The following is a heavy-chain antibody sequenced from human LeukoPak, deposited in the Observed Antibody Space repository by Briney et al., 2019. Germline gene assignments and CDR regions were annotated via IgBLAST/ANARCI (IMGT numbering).Heavy chain of an antibody. CDR3: AINAYYDSNGYYCDY. Sequence: GGSLRLPCAASGFTFSNYWIHWVRQVPGGGLVWVSRINGDGSTTSYADSVKGRFTISRDNAKNTVFLQMNSLRVDDTAIYYCAINAYYDSNGYYCDYWGQGTQVTVSS. D-gene: IGHD3-22*01. J-gene: IGHJ4*02. V-gene: IGHV3-74*01. CDR2: INGDGSTT. CDR1: GFTFSNYW.